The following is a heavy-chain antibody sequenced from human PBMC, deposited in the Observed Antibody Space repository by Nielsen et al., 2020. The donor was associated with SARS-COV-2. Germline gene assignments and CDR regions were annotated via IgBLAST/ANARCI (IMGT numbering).Heavy chain of an antibody. CDR1: GGSISSRNYY. CDR2: IYYTGST. Sequence: SETLSLTCTVSGGSISSRNYYWGWIRQPPGKGLEWIGSIYYTGSTYCSPSLKSRVTISVDTSKKQFSLKLNSVTASDTAVYYCARRGFLDWSASNTKNWFDPWGQGTLVTVSS. V-gene: IGHV4-39*01. J-gene: IGHJ5*02. CDR3: ARRGFLDWSASNTKNWFDP. D-gene: IGHD3/OR15-3a*01.